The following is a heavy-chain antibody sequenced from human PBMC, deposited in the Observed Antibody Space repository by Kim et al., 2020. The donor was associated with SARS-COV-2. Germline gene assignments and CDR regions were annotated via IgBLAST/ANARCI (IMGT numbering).Heavy chain of an antibody. Sequence: ASVKVSCKVSGYTFTELSMHWVRQAPGKGLEWMGGFDPEDGETIYAQKFQGIVTMTKDTSTNTAYMELSSLRSEDTAVYYCATAPVVVGATLSDYYYYGMDVWGQGTTVTVSS. D-gene: IGHD1-26*01. CDR2: FDPEDGET. CDR1: GYTFTELS. J-gene: IGHJ6*02. CDR3: ATAPVVVGATLSDYYYYGMDV. V-gene: IGHV1-24*01.